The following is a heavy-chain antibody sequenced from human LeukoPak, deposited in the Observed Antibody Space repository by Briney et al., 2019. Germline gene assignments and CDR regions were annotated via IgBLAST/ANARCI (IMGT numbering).Heavy chain of an antibody. J-gene: IGHJ6*02. CDR1: GFTFSDYY. V-gene: IGHV3-11*04. CDR2: ISSSGSTI. D-gene: IGHD6-19*01. Sequence: VGSLRLSCAASGFTFSDYYMSWIHQAPGKGLEWVSYISSSGSTIYYADSVKGRFTISIDNAKNSLYLQMNSLRAEDTAVYYCARSTLYSSGWYWELYYYYGMDVWGQGTTVTVTS. CDR3: ARSTLYSSGWYWELYYYYGMDV.